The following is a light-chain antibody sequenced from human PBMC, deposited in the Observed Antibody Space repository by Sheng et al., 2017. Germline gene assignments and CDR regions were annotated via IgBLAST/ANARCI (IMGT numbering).Light chain of an antibody. V-gene: IGLV2-14*03. Sequence: QSALTQPASVSGSPGQSITISCTGTSSDVGYFNYVSWYQQHPGKAPKLMIYDVNNRPSRVSNRFSGSKSDNTASLTISGLQAEDEVDYYCCSYASSNSYVFGTGTKVTVL. CDR3: CSYASSNSYV. J-gene: IGLJ1*01. CDR2: DVN. CDR1: SSDVGYFNY.